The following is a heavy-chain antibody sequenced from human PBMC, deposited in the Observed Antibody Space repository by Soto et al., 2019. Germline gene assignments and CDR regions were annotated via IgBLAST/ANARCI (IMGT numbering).Heavy chain of an antibody. D-gene: IGHD3-3*01. V-gene: IGHV4-59*01. Sequence: SETLSLTCTVSGGSISSYFWSWIRQPPGKGLEWIGYIYYTGSTNYNPSLKSRVTISVDTSKNQFSLQLSSLRSEDTAVYYCARGTKYYDFWSGYYAFDYWGQGTLVTVSS. CDR2: IYYTGST. CDR3: ARGTKYYDFWSGYYAFDY. CDR1: GGSISSYF. J-gene: IGHJ4*02.